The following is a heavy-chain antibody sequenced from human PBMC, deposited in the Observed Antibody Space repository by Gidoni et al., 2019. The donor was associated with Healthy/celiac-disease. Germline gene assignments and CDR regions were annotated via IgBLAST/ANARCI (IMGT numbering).Heavy chain of an antibody. J-gene: IGHJ4*02. Sequence: QVQLVESGGGLVKPGGSLRLSCGASGCTFSDYYMSWIRQAPGKGLEGVSYISSSGSTIYYADSVKGRFTISRDNAKNSLYLQMNSLRAEDTAVYYCAREDSDSSVLDYWGQGTLVTVSS. CDR2: ISSSGSTI. V-gene: IGHV3-11*01. D-gene: IGHD3-22*01. CDR3: AREDSDSSVLDY. CDR1: GCTFSDYY.